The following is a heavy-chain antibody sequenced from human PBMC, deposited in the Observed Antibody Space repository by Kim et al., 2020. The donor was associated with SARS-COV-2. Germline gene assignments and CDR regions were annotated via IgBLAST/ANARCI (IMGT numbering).Heavy chain of an antibody. Sequence: SETLSLTCTVSGGSISSSSYYWGWIRQPPGKGLEWIGSIYYSGSTYYNPSLKSRVTISVDTSKNQFSLKLSSVTAADTAVYYCARLAIAVAGKFDYWGQG. CDR1: GGSISSSSYY. V-gene: IGHV4-39*01. CDR3: ARLAIAVAGKFDY. J-gene: IGHJ4*02. CDR2: IYYSGST. D-gene: IGHD6-19*01.